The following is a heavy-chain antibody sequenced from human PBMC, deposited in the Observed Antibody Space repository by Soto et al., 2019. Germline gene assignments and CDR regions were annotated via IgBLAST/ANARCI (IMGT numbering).Heavy chain of an antibody. CDR1: FANYA. D-gene: IGHD4-4*01. J-gene: IGHJ4*02. V-gene: IGHV3-33*03. Sequence: QVQLVESGGGVVRPGASLRLSCAAFANYAMHWVRQGLGQGLEWVAARWFDETYKGYADSVKGRFTTSRDNAENRLYLQMDNLRVEDTAQYYCATGSTALDNWGQGTLVTVSS. CDR2: RWFDETYK. CDR3: ATGSTALDN.